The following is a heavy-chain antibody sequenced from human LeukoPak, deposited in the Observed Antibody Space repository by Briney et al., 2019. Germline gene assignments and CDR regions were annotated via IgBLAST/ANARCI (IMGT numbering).Heavy chain of an antibody. J-gene: IGHJ4*02. V-gene: IGHV3-21*01. Sequence: GGSLRLSCAASGFTFSSYSMNWVRQAPGKGLEWVSSISSSSSYIYYADSVKGRFTISRDNAKNSLYLKMNSLRAEDTAVYYCARENYGDYSGFDYWGQGTLVTVSS. CDR3: ARENYGDYSGFDY. CDR1: GFTFSSYS. D-gene: IGHD4-17*01. CDR2: ISSSSSYI.